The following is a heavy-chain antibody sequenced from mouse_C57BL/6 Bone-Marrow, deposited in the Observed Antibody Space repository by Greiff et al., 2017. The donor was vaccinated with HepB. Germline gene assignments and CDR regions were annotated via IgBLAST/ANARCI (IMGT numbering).Heavy chain of an antibody. CDR3: ARDDGHPAWFAY. CDR2: IYPGSGST. V-gene: IGHV1-55*01. Sequence: QVQLQQPGAELVKPGASVKMSCKASGYTFTSYWITWVKQRPGQGLEWIGDIYPGSGSTNYNEKFKSKATLTVDTSSSTAYMQLSSLTSEDSAVYYCARDDGHPAWFAYWGQGTLVTVSA. CDR1: GYTFTSYW. D-gene: IGHD2-3*01. J-gene: IGHJ3*01.